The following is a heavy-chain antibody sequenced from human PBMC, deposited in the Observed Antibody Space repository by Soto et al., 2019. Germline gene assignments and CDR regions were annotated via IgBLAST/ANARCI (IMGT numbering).Heavy chain of an antibody. D-gene: IGHD2-2*01. V-gene: IGHV3-30-3*01. CDR1: GFTFSSYA. CDR3: ARGPAYYFDY. J-gene: IGHJ4*02. Sequence: GGSLRLSCAASGFTFSSYAMHWVRQAPGKGLEWVAVISYDGSNKYYADSVKGRFTISRDNSKNTLYLQMNSLRAEDTAVYYCARGPAYYFDYWGQGTLVTVSS. CDR2: ISYDGSNK.